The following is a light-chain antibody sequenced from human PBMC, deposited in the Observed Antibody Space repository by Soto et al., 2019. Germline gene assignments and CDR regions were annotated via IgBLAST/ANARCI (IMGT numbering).Light chain of an antibody. CDR2: DTD. V-gene: IGLV1-51*01. CDR1: SSNIGKSH. Sequence: HSVLTQPPSVSAAPGQRVTISCSGSSSNIGKSHVSWYQHLPGTAPKLLIYDTDKRPSGIPDRLYGSKSGTAATLDITGLQTGDEADYYCATWDDSLSAAVFGPGTKLTV. CDR3: ATWDDSLSAAV. J-gene: IGLJ1*01.